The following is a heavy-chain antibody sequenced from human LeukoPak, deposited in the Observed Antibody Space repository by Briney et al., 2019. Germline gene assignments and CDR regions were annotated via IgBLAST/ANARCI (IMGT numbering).Heavy chain of an antibody. V-gene: IGHV4-38-2*02. J-gene: IGHJ4*02. D-gene: IGHD4-23*01. CDR1: GYSISSGYY. CDR2: IYHSGST. CDR3: VLYGGNSGGEDYFDY. Sequence: SENLSLTCTVSGYSISSGYYWGWIRQPPGKGLEWIGSIYHSGSTYYNPSLKSRVTISVDTSKNQFSLKLSSVTAADTAVYYCVLYGGNSGGEDYFDYWGQGTLVTVSS.